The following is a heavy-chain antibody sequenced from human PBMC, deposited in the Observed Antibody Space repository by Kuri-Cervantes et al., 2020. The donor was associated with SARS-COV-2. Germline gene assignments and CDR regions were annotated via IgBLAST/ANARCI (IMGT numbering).Heavy chain of an antibody. D-gene: IGHD1-26*01. J-gene: IGHJ4*02. CDR2: INAGNGNT. Sequence: ASVKVSCKASGYTFTSYAMHWVRQAPGQRLEWMGWINAGNGNTKYSQKFQGRVTMTRDTSTTTVYMELSSLRSEDTAVYYCARGGSYYLDEYYFDYWGQGTLVTVSS. V-gene: IGHV1-3*01. CDR1: GYTFTSYA. CDR3: ARGGSYYLDEYYFDY.